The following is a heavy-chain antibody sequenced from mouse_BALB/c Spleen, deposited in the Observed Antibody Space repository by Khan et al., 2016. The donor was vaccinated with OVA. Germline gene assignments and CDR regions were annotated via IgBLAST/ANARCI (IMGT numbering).Heavy chain of an antibody. CDR2: ISYSGNT. CDR3: ARVYGGDFDY. D-gene: IGHD1-1*01. CDR1: GYSITSDYA. V-gene: IGHV3-2*02. J-gene: IGHJ2*01. Sequence: EVQLQESGPGLVKPSQSLSLTCTVTGYSITSDYAWNWIRQFSENKLEWMGFISYSGNTNYNPSLKSRISITRDTSKNQFFLQFNSVTTEDTATXYCARVYGGDFDYWGQGTTLTVSS.